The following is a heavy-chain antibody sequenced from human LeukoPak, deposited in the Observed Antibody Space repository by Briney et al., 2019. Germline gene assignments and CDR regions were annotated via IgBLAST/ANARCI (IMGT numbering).Heavy chain of an antibody. V-gene: IGHV3-30*02. J-gene: IGHJ5*01. CDR3: ARDIAAAGRAWFDF. D-gene: IGHD6-13*01. CDR1: GFTFSSFG. CDR2: IRFDGSNK. Sequence: GGSLRLSCGASGFTFSSFGMHWVRQAPGKGLEWVAFIRFDGSNKYYADSVKGRFTISRDNAKNSVYLQMNSLRAEDTAVYYCARDIAAAGRAWFDFWGQGTLVTVSS.